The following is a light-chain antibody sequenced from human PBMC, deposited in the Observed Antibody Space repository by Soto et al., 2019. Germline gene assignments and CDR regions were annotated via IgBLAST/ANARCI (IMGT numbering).Light chain of an antibody. CDR1: QSISSW. J-gene: IGKJ1*01. CDR2: KAS. CDR3: QQYKDYET. Sequence: DIQMTQSPSARSASVGDRVTITFRTSQSISSWLAWYQQKPGKTPKLLIYKASSLESGAPSRLSGSGSGTEFTLTISSLQPDDFATYYCQQYKDYETFGQGTKVDIK. V-gene: IGKV1-5*03.